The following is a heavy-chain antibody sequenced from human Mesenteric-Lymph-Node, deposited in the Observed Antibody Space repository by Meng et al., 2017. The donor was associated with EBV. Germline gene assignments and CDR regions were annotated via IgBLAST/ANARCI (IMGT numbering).Heavy chain of an antibody. V-gene: IGHV1-3*01. CDR3: ARGRTTVTSRYFDY. Sequence: QVHCVQAGAEVKKPGGSVKVSCKASGYTCTTYAMHWLRQSLGQSLEWMGWINVGSGDTKYLQKLQGRVTITRDTSASTTYLELSSLRSEDTAVYYCARGRTTVTSRYFDYWGQGSLVTVSS. CDR2: INVGSGDT. J-gene: IGHJ4*02. CDR1: GYTCTTYA. D-gene: IGHD4-17*01.